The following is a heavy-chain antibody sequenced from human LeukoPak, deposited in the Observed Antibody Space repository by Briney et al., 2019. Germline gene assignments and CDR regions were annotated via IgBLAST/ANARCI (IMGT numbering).Heavy chain of an antibody. J-gene: IGHJ3*02. D-gene: IGHD5/OR15-5a*01. CDR3: AGSTTGGAFDI. V-gene: IGHV4-38-2*02. CDR2: IYHSGST. CDR1: DYSISSGYY. Sequence: SETLSLTCTVSDYSISSGYYWGWIRQPPGKGLEWIGSIYHSGSTYYNPSLKSRVTISVDTSKNQFSLKLSSVTAADTAVYYCAGSTTGGAFDIWGQGTMVTVSS.